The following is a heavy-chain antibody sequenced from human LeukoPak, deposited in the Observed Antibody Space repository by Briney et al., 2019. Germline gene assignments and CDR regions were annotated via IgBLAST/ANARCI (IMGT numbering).Heavy chain of an antibody. Sequence: ASVKVSCKATGYTFTSCGSSWVRQALGQRLEWMVWISAYNGNTNYAQKLQGRVTMTTDTSTSTAYMELKRLRSDDTAVDFCARASRGITGTTGDYWGQGTRTTVSS. J-gene: IGHJ4*02. CDR3: ARASRGITGTTGDY. CDR1: GYTFTSCG. D-gene: IGHD1-20*01. V-gene: IGHV1-18*01. CDR2: ISAYNGNT.